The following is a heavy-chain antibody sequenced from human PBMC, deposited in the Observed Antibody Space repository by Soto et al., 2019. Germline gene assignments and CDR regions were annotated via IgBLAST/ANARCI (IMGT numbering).Heavy chain of an antibody. CDR1: GYTFSTYG. CDR3: ARDWKGAEGFDP. D-gene: IGHD1-1*01. J-gene: IGHJ5*02. V-gene: IGHV1-18*01. Sequence: QVQLVQSGAEVKKPGASVKVSCKASGYTFSTYGFSWVRQAPGQGLEWMGWIGAYNGDTNYAQNFQGRVTMTTDTATTTSYMELRSLRSDDTAVYFWARDWKGAEGFDPWGQGTLVTVSS. CDR2: IGAYNGDT.